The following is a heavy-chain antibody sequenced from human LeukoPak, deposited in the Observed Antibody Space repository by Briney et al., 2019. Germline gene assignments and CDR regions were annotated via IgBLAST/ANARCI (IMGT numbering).Heavy chain of an antibody. J-gene: IGHJ4*02. CDR3: ASNDYRDEGIDS. D-gene: IGHD4-17*01. V-gene: IGHV3-7*01. CDR2: INHNGNVN. CDR1: GFTFSSYW. Sequence: GGSLRLSCAASGFTFSSYWMNWARQAPGKGLEWVASINHNGNVNYYADSVKGRFTISRDNAENSLFLQMNSLRAEDTAVYFCASNDYRDEGIDSWGQGTLVTVSS.